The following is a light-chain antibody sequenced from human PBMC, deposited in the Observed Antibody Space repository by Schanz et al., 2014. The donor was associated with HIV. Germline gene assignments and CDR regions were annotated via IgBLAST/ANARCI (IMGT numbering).Light chain of an antibody. CDR3: AAWDDSLNGVI. Sequence: QSVLTQPASVSGSPGQSITISCTGTSSDVGGYNFVSWFQLHPGKAPKLLIYDVSNRPSGVANRFSGSKSGSTASLTISGLQAEDEADYYCAAWDDSLNGVIFGGGTKLTVL. CDR1: SSDVGGYNF. V-gene: IGLV2-14*01. J-gene: IGLJ2*01. CDR2: DVS.